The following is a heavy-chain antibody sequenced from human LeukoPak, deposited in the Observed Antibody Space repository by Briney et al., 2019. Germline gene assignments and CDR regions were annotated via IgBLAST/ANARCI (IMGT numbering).Heavy chain of an antibody. CDR3: ARVGYSYGYGYYYYYYMDV. CDR1: GYTFTGYY. D-gene: IGHD5-18*01. Sequence: ASVKVSCKASGYTFTGYYMHWVRQAPGQGLEWMGWMNPNSGNTGYAQKFQGRVTITRNTSISTAYMELSSLRSEDTAVYYCARVGYSYGYGYYYYYYMDVWGKGTTVTVSS. V-gene: IGHV1-8*03. CDR2: MNPNSGNT. J-gene: IGHJ6*03.